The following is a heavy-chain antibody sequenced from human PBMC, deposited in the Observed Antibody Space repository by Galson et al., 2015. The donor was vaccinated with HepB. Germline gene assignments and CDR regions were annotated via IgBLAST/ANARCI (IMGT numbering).Heavy chain of an antibody. V-gene: IGHV3-7*03. CDR3: ARGYYGMDV. CDR1: GFTFSSYW. Sequence: SLRLSCAASGFTFSSYWMSWVRQTPRKGLEWVANIKQDGSERYYVDSVKGRFTMSRDNAKNSLYLQMNSLRAEDTAVYYCARGYYGMDVWGQGTTVTVSS. J-gene: IGHJ6*02. CDR2: IKQDGSER.